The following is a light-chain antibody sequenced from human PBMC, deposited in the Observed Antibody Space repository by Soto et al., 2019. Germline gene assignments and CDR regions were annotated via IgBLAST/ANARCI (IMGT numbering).Light chain of an antibody. J-gene: IGKJ2*01. CDR2: DIS. CDR3: QQRNAWPRNT. CDR1: QSVSSY. Sequence: EIVLTQFPATLSLSPGERATLSCRASQSVSSYLAWYQQKPGQAPRLLIYDISNRATGIPARFIGSGSGTDFTLTISSLEPEDSAVYYCQQRNAWPRNTFGKGTQLE. V-gene: IGKV3-11*01.